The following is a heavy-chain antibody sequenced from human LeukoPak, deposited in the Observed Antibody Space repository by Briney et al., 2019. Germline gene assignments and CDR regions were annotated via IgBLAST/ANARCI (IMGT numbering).Heavy chain of an antibody. Sequence: PGRSLRLSCAACGFTFHHYAIHWVRQVPGKGLEWVSGISWNSASIGYADSVKGRFTISRDNAKNSVYLQMNSLRAEDTAFYYCAKDKAPLYSGYDWDLDFWGQGTLVTVSS. CDR2: ISWNSASI. CDR3: AKDKAPLYSGYDWDLDF. V-gene: IGHV3-9*01. D-gene: IGHD5-12*01. J-gene: IGHJ4*02. CDR1: GFTFHHYA.